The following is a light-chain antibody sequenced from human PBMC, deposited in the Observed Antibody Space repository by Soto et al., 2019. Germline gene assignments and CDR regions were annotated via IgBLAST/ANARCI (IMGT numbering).Light chain of an antibody. CDR1: QSVSSSY. Sequence: EIVLTQSPGTLSLSPGERATFSCRASQSVSSSYLAWYQQKPGQAPRLLIYGASSRATGIPDGFSGSGSGTDFTLTISRLEPEDFAVYYCQQYGTSPFTFGPGTKVDIK. J-gene: IGKJ3*01. CDR2: GAS. V-gene: IGKV3-20*01. CDR3: QQYGTSPFT.